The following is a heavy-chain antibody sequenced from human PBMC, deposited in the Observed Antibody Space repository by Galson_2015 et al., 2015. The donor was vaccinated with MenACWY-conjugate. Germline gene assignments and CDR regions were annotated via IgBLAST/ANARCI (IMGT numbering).Heavy chain of an antibody. J-gene: IGHJ3*02. D-gene: IGHD6-19*01. V-gene: IGHV1-69*13. CDR3: ARGSRIAVAGTWLAFDI. Sequence: SVKVSCKASGGTFSSYAISWVRQAPGQGLEWMGGIIPIFGTANYAQKFQGRVTITADESTSTAYMELSSLRSEDTAVYYCARGSRIAVAGTWLAFDIWGQGTMVTVSS. CDR2: IIPIFGTA. CDR1: GGTFSSYA.